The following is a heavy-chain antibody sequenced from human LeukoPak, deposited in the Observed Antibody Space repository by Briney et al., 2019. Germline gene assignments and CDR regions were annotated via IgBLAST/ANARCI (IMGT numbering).Heavy chain of an antibody. D-gene: IGHD3-22*01. Sequence: SETLSLTCTVSGGSISRNYWSWIRQPPGKGLEWIGYIYNSGSTNYNPSLKSRVTISVDTSNNHLSLKLSSVTAADTAAYYCARAYDSSGPFDYWGQGTLATVSS. CDR2: IYNSGST. J-gene: IGHJ4*02. V-gene: IGHV4-59*01. CDR3: ARAYDSSGPFDY. CDR1: GGSISRNY.